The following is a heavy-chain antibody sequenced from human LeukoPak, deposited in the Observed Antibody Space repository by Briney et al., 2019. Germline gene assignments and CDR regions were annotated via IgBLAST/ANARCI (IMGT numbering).Heavy chain of an antibody. V-gene: IGHV5-51*01. Sequence: GESLKISCKGSGYSFTSYWIGWVRQMPGKGLEWMGIIYPGDSDTRYSPSFQGQVTISADKSISTAYLQWSSLKASDTAMYYCARRGIVATINNYYFDYWGQGTLVTVSS. CDR1: GYSFTSYW. CDR3: ARRGIVATINNYYFDY. J-gene: IGHJ4*02. D-gene: IGHD5-12*01. CDR2: IYPGDSDT.